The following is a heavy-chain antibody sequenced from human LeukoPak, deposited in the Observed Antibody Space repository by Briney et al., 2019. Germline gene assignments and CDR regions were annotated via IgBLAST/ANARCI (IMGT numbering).Heavy chain of an antibody. CDR2: INHSGST. CDR1: GGSISSSSYY. D-gene: IGHD5-18*01. J-gene: IGHJ4*02. Sequence: SETLFLTCTVSGGSISSSSYYWGWIRQPPGKGLEWIGEINHSGSTNYNPSLKSRVTISVDTSKNQFSLKLSSVTAADTAVYYCARGGNTAMAAVDFDYWGQGTLVTVSS. V-gene: IGHV4-39*07. CDR3: ARGGNTAMAAVDFDY.